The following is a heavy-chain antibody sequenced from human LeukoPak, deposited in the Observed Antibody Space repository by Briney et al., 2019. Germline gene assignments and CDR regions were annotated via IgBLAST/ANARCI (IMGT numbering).Heavy chain of an antibody. CDR3: ARAKFGELTTNY. V-gene: IGHV1-18*01. CDR1: GYTFTSYG. Sequence: ASVKVSCKASGYTFTSYGISWVRQAPGQGLEWMGWISAYNGNTNYAQKLQGRDTMTTDTSTSTAYMELRSLRSDDTAVYYCARAKFGELTTNYWGQGTLVTVSS. D-gene: IGHD3-10*01. CDR2: ISAYNGNT. J-gene: IGHJ4*02.